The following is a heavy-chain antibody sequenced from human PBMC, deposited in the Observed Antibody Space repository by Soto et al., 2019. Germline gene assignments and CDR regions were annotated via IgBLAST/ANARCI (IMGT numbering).Heavy chain of an antibody. D-gene: IGHD3-3*01. Sequence: GASVNVSGKASGYTFTSYDINWVRQATGQGLEWMGWMNPNSGNTGYAQKFQGRVTMTRNTSISTAYMELSSLRSEDTAVYYCARVGKYYDFWSGYYGYYYYGMDVWGQGTTVTVSS. CDR3: ARVGKYYDFWSGYYGYYYYGMDV. J-gene: IGHJ6*02. CDR2: MNPNSGNT. V-gene: IGHV1-8*01. CDR1: GYTFTSYD.